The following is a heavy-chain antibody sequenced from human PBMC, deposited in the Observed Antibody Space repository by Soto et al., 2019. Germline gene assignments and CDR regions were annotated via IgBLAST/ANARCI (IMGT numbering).Heavy chain of an antibody. CDR1: GGTFSSYA. CDR2: IIPIFGTA. D-gene: IGHD6-13*01. CDR3: ARVGCERCIAAAGTKLLGMDV. Sequence: QVQLVQSGAEVKKPGSSVKVSCKASGGTFSSYAISWVRQAPGQGLEWMGGIIPIFGTANYAQKFQGRVTITADESTSTAYMELSSLRSEDTAVYYCARVGCERCIAAAGTKLLGMDVWGQGTTVTVSS. V-gene: IGHV1-69*12. J-gene: IGHJ6*02.